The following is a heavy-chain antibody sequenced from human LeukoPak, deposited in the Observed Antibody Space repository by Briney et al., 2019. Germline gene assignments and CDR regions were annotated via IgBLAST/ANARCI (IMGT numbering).Heavy chain of an antibody. Sequence: HGGALQISWKASGSRFTDYWIGGGREMPGKGLEWRGIIYPGGSQTRYSPSFQGQVTISVDKSTRTAYLQWSTLTASATAMYYCARRNYNSVWFDPWGQGTLVTVSS. CDR1: GSRFTDYW. D-gene: IGHD3-22*01. V-gene: IGHV5-51*01. CDR2: IYPGGSQT. CDR3: ARRNYNSVWFDP. J-gene: IGHJ5*02.